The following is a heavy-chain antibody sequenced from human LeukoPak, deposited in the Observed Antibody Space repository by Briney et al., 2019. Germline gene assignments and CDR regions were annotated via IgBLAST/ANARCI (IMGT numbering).Heavy chain of an antibody. CDR3: ARDSYGDDY. CDR2: INHSGST. J-gene: IGHJ4*02. CDR1: GGSFSGYY. V-gene: IGHV4-34*01. Sequence: SETLSLTCAVYGGSFSGYYWSWTRQPPGKGLEWIGEINHSGSTNYNPSLKSRVTISVDTSKNQFSLKLSSVTAADTAVYYCARDSYGDDYWGQGTLVTVSS. D-gene: IGHD5-18*01.